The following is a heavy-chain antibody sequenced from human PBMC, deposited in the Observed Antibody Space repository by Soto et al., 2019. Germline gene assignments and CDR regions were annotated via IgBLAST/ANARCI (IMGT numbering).Heavy chain of an antibody. Sequence: EVQLLESGGGLAQPGGSLRLSCAASGLLFSTYAMSWVRPAPGKGLEWVSTISGRGANTYYAASVRLRFTISRDNSKNTLYLQVIGLRGEDTAVYYCAKEGRYNWNVPFDYWCQGTLVTVSS. J-gene: IGHJ4*02. V-gene: IGHV3-23*01. D-gene: IGHD1-1*01. CDR1: GLLFSTYA. CDR2: ISGRGANT. CDR3: AKEGRYNWNVPFDY.